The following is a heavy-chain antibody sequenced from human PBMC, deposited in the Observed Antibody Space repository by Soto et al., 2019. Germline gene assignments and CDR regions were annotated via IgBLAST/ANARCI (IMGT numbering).Heavy chain of an antibody. J-gene: IGHJ3*02. Sequence: EVQLVESGGGLVQPGGSLRLSCAASGFTVSSNYMSWVRQAPGKGLEWVSVIYSGGSTYYADSVKGRFTISRDNSKNTLYLQMNRLRAEDTAVYYCARGGRSGWYLNAFDIWGQGTMVTVSS. CDR3: ARGGRSGWYLNAFDI. V-gene: IGHV3-66*01. D-gene: IGHD6-19*01. CDR1: GFTVSSNY. CDR2: IYSGGST.